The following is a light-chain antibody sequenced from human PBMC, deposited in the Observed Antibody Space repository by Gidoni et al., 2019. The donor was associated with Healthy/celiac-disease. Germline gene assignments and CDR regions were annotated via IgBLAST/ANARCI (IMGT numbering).Light chain of an antibody. V-gene: IGLV2-14*03. J-gene: IGLJ2*01. Sequence: QSALTQPASVSGSPGPSITISCTGTSSAVGGYNYVSWYQQHPGTAPKLMIYDVSNRPSGVSNRFSGSKSGNTASLTISGLQAEDEADYYCSSYTSSSTLVVFGGGTKLTVL. CDR2: DVS. CDR1: SSAVGGYNY. CDR3: SSYTSSSTLVV.